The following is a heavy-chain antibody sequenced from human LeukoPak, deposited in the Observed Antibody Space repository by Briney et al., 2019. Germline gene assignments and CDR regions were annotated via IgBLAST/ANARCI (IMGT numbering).Heavy chain of an antibody. J-gene: IGHJ5*02. Sequence: SETLSLTCTVSGGSISITSYYWGWVRQPRGKGLGWIGSMFNSGSTYHNPSLKSRVTISIDTSKNQFSLKLSSVTAADTAVYYCARHRVFNWNHPIWFDPWGQGTLVTVSS. V-gene: IGHV4-39*01. CDR1: GGSISITSYY. CDR2: MFNSGST. CDR3: ARHRVFNWNHPIWFDP. D-gene: IGHD1-14*01.